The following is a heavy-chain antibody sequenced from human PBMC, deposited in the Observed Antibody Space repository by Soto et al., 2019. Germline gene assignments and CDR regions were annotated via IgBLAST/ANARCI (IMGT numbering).Heavy chain of an antibody. V-gene: IGHV1-24*01. CDR3: ASQNWRWREQFDH. D-gene: IGHD1-1*01. J-gene: IGHJ4*02. CDR2: YDPEDAKT. CDR1: GYTLLELS. Sequence: ASVKVSCKLSGYTLLELSIHWVLQAPGKGLEWMGGYDPEDAKTIYAQKSQGRVIMTEDTSTNTAYLEVRGLRYEDTAVYYCASQNWRWREQFDHWGQGTLVTVSS.